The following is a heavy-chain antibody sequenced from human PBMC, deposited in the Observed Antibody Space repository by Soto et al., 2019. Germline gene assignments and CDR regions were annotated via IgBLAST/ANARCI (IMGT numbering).Heavy chain of an antibody. CDR3: PKRATTVPTPANSFDS. J-gene: IGHJ4*02. D-gene: IGHD1-1*01. CDR1: GFTVSDFS. Sequence: GGSLRLSCAGSGFTVSDFSMSWVRQTPERGLEWVSTLTPRGTSYYADSVQGRFTVSRDNSKNTLSLQMHSLRVEDPALYYLPKRATTVPTPANSFDSWGQGTLVPVSS. V-gene: IGHV3-23*01. CDR2: LTPRGTS.